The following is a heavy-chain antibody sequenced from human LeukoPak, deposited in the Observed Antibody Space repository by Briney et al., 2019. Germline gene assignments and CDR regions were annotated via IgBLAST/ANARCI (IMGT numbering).Heavy chain of an antibody. CDR1: GGSFSGYY. CDR3: ARGEVGANYYFDY. Sequence: SETLSLTCAVYGGSFSGYYWSWIRLPPGKGLEWIGEINHSGSTNYNPSLNSRVTISVDTSKNQFSLKLSSVTAADTAVYYCARGEVGANYYFDYWGQGTLVTVSS. J-gene: IGHJ4*02. V-gene: IGHV4-34*01. D-gene: IGHD1-26*01. CDR2: INHSGST.